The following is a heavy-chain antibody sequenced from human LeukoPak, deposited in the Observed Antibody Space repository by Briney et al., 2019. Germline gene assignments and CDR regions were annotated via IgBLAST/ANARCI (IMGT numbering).Heavy chain of an antibody. CDR2: MNDSGST. D-gene: IGHD2-8*02. Sequence: SETLPLTCDVYRGSFSGYFWSWIRQTPGKGQEWLGEMNDSGSTNYNPSLKSRVTISVAVYKNQYSLRLTSVTAADTAVYYCARKGFVESTGWRGAFDVWGQGTMVTVSS. V-gene: IGHV4-34*01. CDR3: ARKGFVESTGWRGAFDV. J-gene: IGHJ3*01. CDR1: RGSFSGYF.